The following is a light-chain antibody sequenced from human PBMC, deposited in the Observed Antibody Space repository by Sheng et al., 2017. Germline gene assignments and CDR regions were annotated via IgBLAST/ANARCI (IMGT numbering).Light chain of an antibody. CDR2: GAS. CDR3: QQYGSSPRT. CDR1: QSISTN. V-gene: IGKV3-15*01. J-gene: IGKJ1*01. Sequence: EIVMTQSPATLSVSPGEGAILSCRASQSISTNLAWYQQKPGQAPRLLIFGASSRGAGIPVRFSGSGSGTEFTLTISSLQSEDFAVYYCQQYGSSPRTFGQGTKVEIK.